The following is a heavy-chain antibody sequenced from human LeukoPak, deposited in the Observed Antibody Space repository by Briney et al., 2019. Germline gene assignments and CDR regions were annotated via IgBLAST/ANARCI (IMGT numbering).Heavy chain of an antibody. D-gene: IGHD1-26*01. CDR1: GYTFTSYD. Sequence: ASVKVSCKASGYTFTSYDINWVRQATGQGLEWMGWMNPNSGNTGYAQKFQGRVTMTRNTSIRTAYMELNSLRSEDTAVYYCARGRRVGATISVYWGQGTLVTVSS. CDR2: MNPNSGNT. CDR3: ARGRRVGATISVY. V-gene: IGHV1-8*01. J-gene: IGHJ4*02.